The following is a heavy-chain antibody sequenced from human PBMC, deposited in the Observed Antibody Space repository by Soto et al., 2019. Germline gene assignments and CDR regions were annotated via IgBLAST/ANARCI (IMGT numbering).Heavy chain of an antibody. Sequence: LRLSCAASGFIFSNFGMHGVRQAPVKGLGWVAVIWYDGSNEYYADSVKGRFTISKDNSKNTLYLQMNSLRAEDTAVYYCARDDIPGIAVATYGMDVWGQGTTVTVSS. D-gene: IGHD6-19*01. CDR2: IWYDGSNE. V-gene: IGHV3-33*01. J-gene: IGHJ6*02. CDR1: GFIFSNFG. CDR3: ARDDIPGIAVATYGMDV.